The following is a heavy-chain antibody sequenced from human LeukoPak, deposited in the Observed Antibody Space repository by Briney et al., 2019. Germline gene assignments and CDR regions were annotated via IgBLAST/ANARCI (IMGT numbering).Heavy chain of an antibody. V-gene: IGHV3-64*01. Sequence: PGGSLRLSCAASGFTVSSNFMAWVRKAPGKGLEYVSTISSNGGSTYYANSVKGRFTISRDNSKNTLYLQMGSLRAEDMAVYYCARGGGYCGGSCYGIDYWGQGTLVTVSS. CDR2: ISSNGGST. CDR1: GFTVSSNF. D-gene: IGHD2-15*01. CDR3: ARGGGYCGGSCYGIDY. J-gene: IGHJ4*02.